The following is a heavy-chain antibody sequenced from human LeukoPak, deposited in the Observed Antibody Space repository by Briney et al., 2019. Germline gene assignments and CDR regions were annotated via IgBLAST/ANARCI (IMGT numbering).Heavy chain of an antibody. CDR1: GYTFTGYY. CDR2: INPNSGGT. CDR3: ARDYYYIVVVPAAADAFDI. D-gene: IGHD2-2*01. J-gene: IGHJ3*02. V-gene: IGHV1-2*02. Sequence: ASVKVSCKASGYTFTGYYMHWVRQAPGQGLEWRGWINPNSGGTNYAQKFQGRVTMTRDTSISTAYMELSRLRSDDTAVHYCARDYYYIVVVPAAADAFDIWGQGTMVTVSS.